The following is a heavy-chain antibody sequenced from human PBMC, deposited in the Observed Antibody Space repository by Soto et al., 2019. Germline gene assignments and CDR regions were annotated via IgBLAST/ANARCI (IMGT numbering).Heavy chain of an antibody. Sequence: QLQMQESGPGLVKPSETLSLTCTVSGASITGRIHYWGWLRQPPGQGLEWIGSIYYSGSTYYNSSLKSRVPISVDTSKTQFSLKLSSVTAADTALYYCARHYAMNTGTVNFNYWGQGTLVAVSS. CDR3: ARHYAMNTGTVNFNY. D-gene: IGHD1-26*01. J-gene: IGHJ4*02. V-gene: IGHV4-39*01. CDR2: IYYSGST. CDR1: GASITGRIHY.